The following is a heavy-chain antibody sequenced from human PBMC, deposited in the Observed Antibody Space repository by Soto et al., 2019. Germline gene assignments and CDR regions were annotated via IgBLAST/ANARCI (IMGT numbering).Heavy chain of an antibody. CDR3: ERDIVVAGKYYYYYYGMDD. Sequence: QVQLVQSGAEVKKPGASVKVSCKASGYNFTSYGISWVRQAPGQGLEWRGWISAYNGNKNYAQNLQGRVTLTTNTATSTACMDVRSLRSDETAVYYCERDIVVAGKYYYYYYGMDDWGQGTTVTVSS. V-gene: IGHV1-18*01. J-gene: IGHJ6*02. CDR1: GYNFTSYG. CDR2: ISAYNGNK. D-gene: IGHD6-19*01.